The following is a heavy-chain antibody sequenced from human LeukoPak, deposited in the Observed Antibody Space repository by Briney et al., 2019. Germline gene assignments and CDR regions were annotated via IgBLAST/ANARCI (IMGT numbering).Heavy chain of an antibody. J-gene: IGHJ6*03. CDR2: LYYSGST. D-gene: IGHD3-22*01. CDR3: AREALIEGFYYYMDV. CDR1: GVSITSGTYY. Sequence: SETLSLTCTVSGVSITSGTYYWSWIRQPPGKGLELIGFLYYSGSTNYNPSLKTLVTMSVHTSKNQFSLNLSSVTAADTAVYYCAREALIEGFYYYMDVWGKGTTVTVSS. V-gene: IGHV4-61*01.